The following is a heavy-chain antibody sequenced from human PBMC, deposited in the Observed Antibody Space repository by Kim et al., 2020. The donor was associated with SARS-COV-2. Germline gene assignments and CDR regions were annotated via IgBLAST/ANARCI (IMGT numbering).Heavy chain of an antibody. V-gene: IGHV3-53*01. J-gene: IGHJ3*02. D-gene: IGHD6-19*01. Sequence: DSVKGRFTISRDNSKNTLYLQMNSLRAEDTAVYYCAGQYSSGWSPRAFDIWGQGTMVTVSS. CDR3: AGQYSSGWSPRAFDI.